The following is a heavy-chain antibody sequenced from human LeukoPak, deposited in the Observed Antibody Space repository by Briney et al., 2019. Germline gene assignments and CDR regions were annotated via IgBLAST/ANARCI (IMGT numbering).Heavy chain of an antibody. D-gene: IGHD2-2*01. CDR1: GFTFGHYA. J-gene: IGHJ4*02. V-gene: IGHV3-23*01. CDR3: AKGLCSSTSCYAEPPDY. CDR2: ISGSGGST. Sequence: GGSLRLSCAASGFTFGHYAMSWVRQAPGKGLEWVSAISGSGGSTYYADSVKGRFTISRDNSKNTLYLQMNSLRAEDTAVYYCAKGLCSSTSCYAEPPDYWGQGTLVTVSS.